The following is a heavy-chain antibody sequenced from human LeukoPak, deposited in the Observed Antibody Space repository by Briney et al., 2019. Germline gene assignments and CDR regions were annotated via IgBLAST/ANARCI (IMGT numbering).Heavy chain of an antibody. D-gene: IGHD3-10*01. CDR1: GGSFSGYY. CDR2: IKHSGST. Sequence: SETLSLTCAVYGGSFSGYYWTWIRQPPGKGLEWIGEIKHSGSTYYNPSLKSRVTISVDTSKNQFSLKLSSVTAADTAVYYCARGEPGITMVRNQPWGQGTLVTVSS. J-gene: IGHJ5*02. CDR3: ARGEPGITMVRNQP. V-gene: IGHV4-34*01.